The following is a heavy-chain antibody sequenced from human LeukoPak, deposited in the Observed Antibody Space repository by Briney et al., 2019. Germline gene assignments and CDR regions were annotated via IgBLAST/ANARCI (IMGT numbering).Heavy chain of an antibody. CDR2: IIPIFGTA. CDR3: ARVERPYYYDSSGYPALSFDY. CDR1: GGTFSSYA. J-gene: IGHJ4*02. Sequence: VASVKVSCKASGGTFSSYAISWVRQAPGQGLEWMGGIIPIFGTANYAQKFQGRVTITADESTSTAYTELSSLRSEDTAVYYCARVERPYYYDSSGYPALSFDYWGQGTLVTVSS. D-gene: IGHD3-22*01. V-gene: IGHV1-69*13.